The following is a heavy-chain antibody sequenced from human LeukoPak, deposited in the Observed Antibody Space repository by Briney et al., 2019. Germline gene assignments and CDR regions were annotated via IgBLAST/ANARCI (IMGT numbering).Heavy chain of an antibody. CDR3: AGVRDGDYHCYYYGMDV. J-gene: IGHJ6*02. D-gene: IGHD4-17*01. V-gene: IGHV4-61*01. CDR1: GGSVSSGSYY. Sequence: SETLSLTCTVSGGSVSSGSYYWSWIRQPSGKGLEWIGYIYYSGSTNYNPSLKSRVTISVDTSKNQFSLKLSSVTAADTGVYYCAGVRDGDYHCYYYGMDVWGQGTTVTVSS. CDR2: IYYSGST.